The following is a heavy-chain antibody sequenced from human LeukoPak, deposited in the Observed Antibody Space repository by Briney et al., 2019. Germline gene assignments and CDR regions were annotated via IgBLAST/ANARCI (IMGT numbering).Heavy chain of an antibody. CDR2: INWNGGST. CDR3: ARDGPDYVWGSYDYFDY. D-gene: IGHD3-16*01. Sequence: GGSLRLSCAASGFTFSSYAMSWVRQAPGKGLEWVSGINWNGGSTVYADSVKGRFTISRDNAKNSLYLQMNSLRAEDTALYYCARDGPDYVWGSYDYFDYWGQGTLVTVSS. V-gene: IGHV3-20*04. CDR1: GFTFSSYA. J-gene: IGHJ4*02.